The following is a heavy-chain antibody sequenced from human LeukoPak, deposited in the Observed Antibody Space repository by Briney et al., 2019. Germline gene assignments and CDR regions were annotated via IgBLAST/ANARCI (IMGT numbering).Heavy chain of an antibody. D-gene: IGHD3/OR15-3a*01. CDR1: GFTFSSYS. J-gene: IGHJ4*02. V-gene: IGHV3-21*01. Sequence: PGGSLRLSCAASGFTFSSYSMNWVRQAPGKGLEGVSSISSSSSYIYYADSVKGRFTISRDNAKNSLYLQMNSLRAEDTAVYYCAIFPLGDWLLSLDYWGQGTLVTVSS. CDR2: ISSSSSYI. CDR3: AIFPLGDWLLSLDY.